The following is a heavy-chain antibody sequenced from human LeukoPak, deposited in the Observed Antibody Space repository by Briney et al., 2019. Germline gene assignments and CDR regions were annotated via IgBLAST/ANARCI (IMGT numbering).Heavy chain of an antibody. J-gene: IGHJ3*02. V-gene: IGHV3-48*01. D-gene: IGHD2-15*01. Sequence: GGSLRLSCAASGLTFRNYLMNWVRQAPGKGLEWVSFISSTGGTIYYADSVKGRFTVSRDNGKNSLLLQMNSLRAEDTALYYCARGYSRAAFDIWGQGTVVAVSS. CDR3: ARGYSRAAFDI. CDR1: GLTFRNYL. CDR2: ISSTGGTI.